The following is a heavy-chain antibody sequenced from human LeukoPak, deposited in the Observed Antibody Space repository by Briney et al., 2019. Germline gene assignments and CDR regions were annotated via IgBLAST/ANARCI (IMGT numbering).Heavy chain of an antibody. Sequence: GGSLRLSCAASGFTFSSYSMNWVRQAPRKGLEWVSYISSSSSTIYYADSVKGRFTISRDNSKNSLYLQMNSLRTEDTALYYCAKDIGPYYYYMDVWGKGTTVTVSS. CDR2: ISSSSSTI. CDR3: AKDIGPYYYYMDV. J-gene: IGHJ6*03. CDR1: GFTFSSYS. V-gene: IGHV3-48*04. D-gene: IGHD2-15*01.